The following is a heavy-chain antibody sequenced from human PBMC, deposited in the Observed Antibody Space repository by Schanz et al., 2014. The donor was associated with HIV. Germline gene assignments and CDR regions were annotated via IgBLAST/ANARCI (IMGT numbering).Heavy chain of an antibody. V-gene: IGHV3-7*03. CDR3: AKDMGGVVPAAPFYYYGMDV. Sequence: EVQLVESGGGLVQPGGSLRLSCAASGFTFSRYWMNWVRQAPGKGLEWVANIKQDGSEKHYVDSVKGRFTISRDNAKNTLFLQMNSLRAEDTALYYCAKDMGGVVPAAPFYYYGMDVWGQGTTVTVSS. CDR2: IKQDGSEK. D-gene: IGHD2-2*01. CDR1: GFTFSRYW. J-gene: IGHJ6*02.